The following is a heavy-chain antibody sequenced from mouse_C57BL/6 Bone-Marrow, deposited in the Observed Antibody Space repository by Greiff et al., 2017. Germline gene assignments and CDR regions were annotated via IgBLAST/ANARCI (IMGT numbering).Heavy chain of an antibody. CDR3: ARGPY. CDR1: GFTFSDYY. CDR2: ISNGGGST. J-gene: IGHJ3*01. V-gene: IGHV5-12*01. Sequence: EVQLVESGGGLVQPGGSLKLSCAASGFTFSDYYMYWVRQTPEKRLEWVAYISNGGGSTYYPDTVKGRFTISRDNAKNTLYLQMSRLKSEDTAMYYCARGPYWGQGTLLTVSA.